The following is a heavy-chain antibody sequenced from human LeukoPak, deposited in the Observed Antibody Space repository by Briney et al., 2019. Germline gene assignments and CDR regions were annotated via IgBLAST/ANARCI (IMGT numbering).Heavy chain of an antibody. J-gene: IGHJ4*02. D-gene: IGHD3-16*01. Sequence: SVKVSCKASGGTLSSYPISCVRQAPGQGLEWMGGIIPIFGTANYAQKFQGRVTITAEESTSTAYMELSSLRSEDTDVYYCVRHGSTDVDPFVYWGQGTLVTVSS. CDR1: GGTLSSYP. CDR3: VRHGSTDVDPFVY. V-gene: IGHV1-69*13. CDR2: IIPIFGTA.